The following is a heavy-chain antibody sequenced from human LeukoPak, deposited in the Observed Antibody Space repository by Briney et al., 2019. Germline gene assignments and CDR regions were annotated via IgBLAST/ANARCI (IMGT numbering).Heavy chain of an antibody. CDR2: IYYSGST. V-gene: IGHV4-59*08. CDR3: ARHAYSSLWYDY. J-gene: IGHJ4*02. Sequence: SETLSLTCTVSGGSINSYYWRWIRQPPGKGLEWIGHIYYSGSTNYNPSLKSRVTISVDTSKNQFSLKLSSVTAADTAVYYCARHAYSSLWYDYWGQGTLVTVSS. D-gene: IGHD6-13*01. CDR1: GGSINSYY.